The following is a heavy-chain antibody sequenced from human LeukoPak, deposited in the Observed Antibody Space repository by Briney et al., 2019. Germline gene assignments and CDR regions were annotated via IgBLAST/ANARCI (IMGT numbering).Heavy chain of an antibody. V-gene: IGHV3-74*01. Sequence: GGSLRLSCAASGFTFSHYWMHWVRQVPGKGLVWVSRINGDATTINYADSVKGRFTISRDNAQNTVYLQMNSLRAEDTAVYFCARPLGIAAFDFWGQGTMVTVSS. CDR1: GFTFSHYW. J-gene: IGHJ3*01. CDR2: INGDATTI. CDR3: ARPLGIAAFDF. D-gene: IGHD7-27*01.